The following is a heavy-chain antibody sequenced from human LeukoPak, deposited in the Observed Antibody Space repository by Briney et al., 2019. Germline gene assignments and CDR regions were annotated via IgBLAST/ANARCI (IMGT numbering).Heavy chain of an antibody. CDR3: ARGSGYCSSTSCPPPDY. D-gene: IGHD2-2*03. Sequence: GRSLRLSCAASGFTFSSYGMHWVRQAPGKGLEWVAVIWYDGSNKYYADSVKGRFTISRDNSKNTLYLQMNSLRAEDTAVYYCARGSGYCSSTSCPPPDYWGQGTLVTVSS. J-gene: IGHJ4*02. CDR1: GFTFSSYG. CDR2: IWYDGSNK. V-gene: IGHV3-33*01.